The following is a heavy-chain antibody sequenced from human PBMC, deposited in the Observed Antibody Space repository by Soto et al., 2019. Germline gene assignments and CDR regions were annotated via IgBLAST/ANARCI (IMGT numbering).Heavy chain of an antibody. CDR3: SRFIMVGGWFDPNYYHGMDV. D-gene: IGHD6-19*01. J-gene: IGHJ6*02. Sequence: QVQLVQSGAEVKKPGASVTVSCKTSGYTFSNYGINWVRQAPGQGLEWMGWISGYNGNTNYAQTAQGRVTMTTDTSTGTVYMELRSLKSADTAIYYCSRFIMVGGWFDPNYYHGMDVWGQGTTVTVSS. CDR2: ISGYNGNT. CDR1: GYTFSNYG. V-gene: IGHV1-18*01.